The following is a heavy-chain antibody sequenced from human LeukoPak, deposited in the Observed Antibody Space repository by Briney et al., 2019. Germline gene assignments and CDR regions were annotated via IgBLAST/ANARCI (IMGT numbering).Heavy chain of an antibody. CDR2: ISWNSGSI. Sequence: GGSLRLSCAASGFTFDDYAMHWVRQAPGKGLEWVSGISWNSGSIGYADSVKGRFTIPRDNAKNSLYLQMNSLRAEDTALYYCAKDNGTMVRGVIFYAFDIWGQGTMVTVSS. D-gene: IGHD3-10*01. V-gene: IGHV3-9*01. CDR1: GFTFDDYA. CDR3: AKDNGTMVRGVIFYAFDI. J-gene: IGHJ3*02.